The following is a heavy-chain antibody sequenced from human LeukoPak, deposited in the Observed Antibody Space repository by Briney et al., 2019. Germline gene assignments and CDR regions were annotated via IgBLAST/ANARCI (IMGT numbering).Heavy chain of an antibody. CDR3: ARRDYQLLLDAFDI. D-gene: IGHD2-2*01. CDR1: GGSISSSSYY. CDR2: IYYSGST. V-gene: IGHV4-39*07. Sequence: SETLSLTCTVSGGSISSSSYYWGCIRQPPGKGLECIGSIYYSGSTYYNPSLKSRVTISVDTSKNQFSLKLSSVTAADTAVYYCARRDYQLLLDAFDIWGQGTMVTVSS. J-gene: IGHJ3*02.